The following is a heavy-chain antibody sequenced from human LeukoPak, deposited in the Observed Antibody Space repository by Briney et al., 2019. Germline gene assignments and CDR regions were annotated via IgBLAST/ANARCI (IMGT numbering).Heavy chain of an antibody. Sequence: GGSLRLSCAASGFTFSSYCMDWVRQTPGKGLEWVSSISSSSSYIYYADSVKGRFTISRDNAKNSLYLQMNSLRAEDAGVYYCASNYFGSGSMKGDFYYMDVWGKGTTVTISS. CDR2: ISSSSSYI. D-gene: IGHD3-10*01. J-gene: IGHJ6*03. CDR3: ASNYFGSGSMKGDFYYMDV. CDR1: GFTFSSYC. V-gene: IGHV3-21*01.